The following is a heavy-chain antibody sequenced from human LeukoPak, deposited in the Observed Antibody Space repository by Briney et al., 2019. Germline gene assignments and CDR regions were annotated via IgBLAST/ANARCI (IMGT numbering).Heavy chain of an antibody. CDR3: ARETTNYDFWSGYYG. V-gene: IGHV4-61*02. D-gene: IGHD3-3*01. J-gene: IGHJ4*02. CDR2: IYTSGST. CDR1: GGSISSGSYY. Sequence: SETLSLTCTVSGGSISSGSYYRSWIRQPAGKGLEWIGRIYTSGSTNYNPSLKSRVAISVDTSKNQFSLKLSPVTAADTAVYYCARETTNYDFWSGYYGWGQGTLVTVSS.